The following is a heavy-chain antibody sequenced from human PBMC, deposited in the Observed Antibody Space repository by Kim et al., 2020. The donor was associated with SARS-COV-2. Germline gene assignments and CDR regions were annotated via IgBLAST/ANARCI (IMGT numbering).Heavy chain of an antibody. D-gene: IGHD3-22*01. CDR3: ASQRTTYYYDSSGYEDAFDI. Sequence: GGSLRLSCAASGFTFSSYGMHWVRQAPGKGLEWVAVISYDGSNKYYADSVKGRFTISRGNSKNTLYLQMNSLRAEDTAVYYCASQRTTYYYDSSGYEDAFDIWGQGTMVTVSS. CDR2: ISYDGSNK. V-gene: IGHV3-30*03. CDR1: GFTFSSYG. J-gene: IGHJ3*02.